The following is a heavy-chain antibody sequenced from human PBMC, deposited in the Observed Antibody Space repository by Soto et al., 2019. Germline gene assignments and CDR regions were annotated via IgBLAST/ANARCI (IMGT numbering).Heavy chain of an antibody. CDR1: GPTFSRCE. CDR3: AGRYCTNGVCHLGLSDF. D-gene: IGHD2-8*01. J-gene: IGHJ4*02. CDR2: IGTRGRTT. V-gene: IGHV3-48*03. Sequence: PGGSLRLSCAASGPTFSRCEMNWVRRAPGKGLEWVSYIGTRGRTTYYADSVKGRFTISRDNAKSSLFLQMNSLRAEDTAVYYCAGRYCTNGVCHLGLSDFWGQGTLVTVSS.